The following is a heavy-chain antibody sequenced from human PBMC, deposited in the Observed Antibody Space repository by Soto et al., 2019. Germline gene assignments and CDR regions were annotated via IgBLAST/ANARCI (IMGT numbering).Heavy chain of an antibody. D-gene: IGHD1-1*01. CDR2: IFSDDST. V-gene: IGHV3-66*01. Sequence: PGGSLRLSCAASGFTVSGNYMSWVRQAPGKGLEWVSVIFSDDSTYYADSVKGRFTISRGNSKNTLFLQMNSLRADDTAVYYCARANVNSWSWSLDYWGQGSLVTVSS. CDR3: ARANVNSWSWSLDY. CDR1: GFTVSGNY. J-gene: IGHJ4*02.